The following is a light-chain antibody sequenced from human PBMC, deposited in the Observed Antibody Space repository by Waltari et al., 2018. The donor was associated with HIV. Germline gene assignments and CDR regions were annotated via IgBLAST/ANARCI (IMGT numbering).Light chain of an antibody. Sequence: DIQMTQSPASLSASVGDRVTITCRASQSISSYLNWYQQKPGKDPKLLIYAASNLQSGVPSRFSGSGSGTDFTLTVSSLQPEDFATYYCQQSYSTPYTFGQGTKVEIK. CDR2: AAS. CDR3: QQSYSTPYT. J-gene: IGKJ2*01. CDR1: QSISSY. V-gene: IGKV1-39*01.